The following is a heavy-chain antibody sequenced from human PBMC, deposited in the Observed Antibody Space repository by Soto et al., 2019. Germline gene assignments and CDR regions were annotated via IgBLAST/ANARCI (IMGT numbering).Heavy chain of an antibody. CDR2: IKSKTDGGTT. CDR3: TTEGGYSGYDWGYYFDY. Sequence: AGGSLRLSCAASGFTFSNAWMSWVRQAPGKGLEWVGRIKSKTDGGTTDYAAPVKGRFTISRDDSKNTLYLQMNSLKTEDTAVYYCTTEGGYSGYDWGYYFDYWGQGALVTVSS. CDR1: GFTFSNAW. V-gene: IGHV3-15*01. D-gene: IGHD5-12*01. J-gene: IGHJ4*02.